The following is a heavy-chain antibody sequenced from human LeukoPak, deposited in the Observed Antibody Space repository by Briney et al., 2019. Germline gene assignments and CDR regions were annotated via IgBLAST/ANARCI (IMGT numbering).Heavy chain of an antibody. Sequence: GGSLRLSCAASGFTFSSYAMSWVRQAPGKGLEWVSAISGSGGSTYYADSVKGRFTISRDNANNSLYLQMNSLRGEETAIYYCARGTDSGTSTRGGAFEIWGQGTMVTVSS. CDR1: GFTFSSYA. J-gene: IGHJ3*02. D-gene: IGHD1-26*01. CDR3: ARGTDSGTSTRGGAFEI. CDR2: ISGSGGST. V-gene: IGHV3-23*01.